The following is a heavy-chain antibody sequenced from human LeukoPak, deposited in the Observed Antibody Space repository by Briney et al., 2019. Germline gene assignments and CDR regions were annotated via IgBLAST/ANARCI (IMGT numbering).Heavy chain of an antibody. D-gene: IGHD3-22*01. J-gene: IGHJ4*02. CDR3: ARGHDSSGYGLFDY. CDR1: GFTFSSYW. Sequence: GGSLRLSCAASGFTFSSYWMSWVRQAPGKGLERVANIKQDGSEKYYVDSVKGRFTISRDNAKNSLYLQMNSLRAEDTAVYYCARGHDSSGYGLFDYWGQGTLVTVSS. V-gene: IGHV3-7*01. CDR2: IKQDGSEK.